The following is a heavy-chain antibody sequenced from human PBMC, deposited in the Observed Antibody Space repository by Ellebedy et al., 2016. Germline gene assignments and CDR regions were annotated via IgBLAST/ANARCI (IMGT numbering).Heavy chain of an antibody. CDR1: GFTFSKYW. J-gene: IGHJ5*02. Sequence: GESLKISCAASGFTFSKYWMIWVRQTGKGLEWVANIKQDGSEKYYVDSGKGRFTISIDKANKSVFLQMNSLRAEDTAVYYCARGVGSGWFDPWGQGTLVTVSS. CDR2: IKQDGSEK. V-gene: IGHV3-7*03. CDR3: ARGVGSGWFDP. D-gene: IGHD2-15*01.